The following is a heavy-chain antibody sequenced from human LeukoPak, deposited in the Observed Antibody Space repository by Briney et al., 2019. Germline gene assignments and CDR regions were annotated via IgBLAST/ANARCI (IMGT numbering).Heavy chain of an antibody. CDR1: GSTFSSNG. CDR2: IPYDGRNT. Sequence: GGSLRLSCAASGSTFSSNGMYWFRQAPGKGLEWVAFIPYDGRNTYYADSVKGRFTISRDTSKNTLYLQMISLRAEDTAVYYCAKESSASYYFDYWGQGTLVTVSS. CDR3: AKESSASYYFDY. V-gene: IGHV3-30*02. D-gene: IGHD3-10*01. J-gene: IGHJ4*02.